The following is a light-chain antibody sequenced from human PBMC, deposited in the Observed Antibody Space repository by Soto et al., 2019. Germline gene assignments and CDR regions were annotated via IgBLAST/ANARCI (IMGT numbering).Light chain of an antibody. V-gene: IGKV3-20*01. CDR2: GAS. CDR3: QQYGTSPFT. Sequence: EIVLTQSPGTRSLSPGERATLSCRASESVSSSYLAWYQQKPGKAPRLLIYGASSRATGIPDRFSGSGSGTGFTLTISSLEPEDFAVYYCQQYGTSPFTFGPGTKVDIK. CDR1: ESVSSSY. J-gene: IGKJ3*01.